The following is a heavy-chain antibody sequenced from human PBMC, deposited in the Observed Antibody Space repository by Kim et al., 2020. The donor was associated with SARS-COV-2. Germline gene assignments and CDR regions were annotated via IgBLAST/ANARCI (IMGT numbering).Heavy chain of an antibody. CDR1: GGSFSGYY. D-gene: IGHD2-15*01. J-gene: IGHJ6*02. Sequence: SETLSLTCAVYGGSFSGYYWSWIRQPPGKGLEWIGEINLSGSTNYNPSLKSRVTISVDTSKNQFSLKLSSVTAADTAVYYCARGGPRGYCSGGSCYPKDYYYYGMDVWGQGTTVTVSS. CDR3: ARGGPRGYCSGGSCYPKDYYYYGMDV. CDR2: INLSGST. V-gene: IGHV4-34*01.